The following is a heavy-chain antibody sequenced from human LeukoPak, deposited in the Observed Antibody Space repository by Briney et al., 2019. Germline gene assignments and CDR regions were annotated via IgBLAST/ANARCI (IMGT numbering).Heavy chain of an antibody. J-gene: IGHJ5*02. CDR2: ISYDGSNK. V-gene: IGHV3-30-3*01. CDR3: AREDEVPAASTFDP. CDR1: GFTFSSYA. Sequence: GESLRLSCAASGFTFSSYAMHWVRQAPGKGLEWVAVISYDGSNKYYADFVKGRFTISRDNSKNTLYLQMNSLRAEDTAVYYCAREDEVPAASTFDPWGQGTLVTVSS. D-gene: IGHD2-2*01.